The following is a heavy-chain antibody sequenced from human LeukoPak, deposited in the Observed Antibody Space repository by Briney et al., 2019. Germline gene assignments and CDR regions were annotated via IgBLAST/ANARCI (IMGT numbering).Heavy chain of an antibody. CDR1: GFTFSSYA. Sequence: GGSLRLSCAASGFTFSSYAMSWVRQAPGKGLEWVSAISGSGGSTYYADSVKGRFTISRDNSKNTLYLQMNSLRAEDTAVYYCARVEGSSSWYDYYYYYYGMDVWGQGTTVTVSS. J-gene: IGHJ6*02. CDR3: ARVEGSSSWYDYYYYYYGMDV. V-gene: IGHV3-23*01. D-gene: IGHD6-13*01. CDR2: ISGSGGST.